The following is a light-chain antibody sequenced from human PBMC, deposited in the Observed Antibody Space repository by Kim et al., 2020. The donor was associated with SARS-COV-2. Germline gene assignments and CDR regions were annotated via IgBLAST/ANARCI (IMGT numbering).Light chain of an antibody. Sequence: GSPGQTASITCSGDKLGDKYACWYQQKPGQSPVMVIYQDSKRPSGIPERFSGSNSGNTATLTISGTQAMDEADYYCQAWDSSTVVFGGGTQLTVL. J-gene: IGLJ2*01. CDR1: KLGDKY. CDR3: QAWDSSTVV. CDR2: QDS. V-gene: IGLV3-1*01.